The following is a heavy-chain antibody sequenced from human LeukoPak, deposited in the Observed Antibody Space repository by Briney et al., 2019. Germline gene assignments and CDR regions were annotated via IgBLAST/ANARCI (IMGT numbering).Heavy chain of an antibody. CDR2: IRSSSSYT. Sequence: GGSLRLSCAASGFTFSSYSMNCVRQAPGKWLEWVSSIRSSSSYTYYADSVKGRFTISRDNAKNSLYLQMNSVRAVDTAVYYCARDRRSFDWFRGDELVGPFDYWGQGTLVTVSS. J-gene: IGHJ4*02. CDR3: ARDRRSFDWFRGDELVGPFDY. D-gene: IGHD3-9*01. CDR1: GFTFSSYS. V-gene: IGHV3-21*01.